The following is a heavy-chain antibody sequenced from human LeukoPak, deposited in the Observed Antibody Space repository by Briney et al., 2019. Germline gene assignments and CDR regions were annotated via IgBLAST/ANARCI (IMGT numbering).Heavy chain of an antibody. CDR3: ARGRGSPYYFDC. Sequence: PGESLRLSCAASGXTFSNYAMTWVRQAPGKGQEWVSSISTSGDSTAYAASVKGRFTISRDNSKNTLCLQLNSLRAEDTAVYYCARGRGSPYYFDCWGQGTLVTVSS. D-gene: IGHD1-26*01. CDR2: ISTSGDST. V-gene: IGHV3-23*01. CDR1: GXTFSNYA. J-gene: IGHJ4*02.